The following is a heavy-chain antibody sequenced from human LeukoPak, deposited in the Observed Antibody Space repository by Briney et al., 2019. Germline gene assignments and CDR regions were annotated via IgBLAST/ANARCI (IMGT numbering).Heavy chain of an antibody. V-gene: IGHV3-23*01. CDR1: GFTFSTYA. J-gene: IGHJ4*02. CDR2: VSGSGGST. D-gene: IGHD5-18*01. CDR3: AVDTAMVLGIDY. Sequence: GGSLRLSCAASGFTFSTYAMNWVRQAPGKGLEWVSAVSGSGGSTYYADSVKGRFTISRDNAKNSLYLQMNSLRAEDTAVYYCAVDTAMVLGIDYWGQGTLVTVSS.